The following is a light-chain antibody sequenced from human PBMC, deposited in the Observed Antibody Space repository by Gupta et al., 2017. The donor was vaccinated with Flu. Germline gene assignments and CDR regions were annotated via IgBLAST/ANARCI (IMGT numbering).Light chain of an antibody. CDR2: NAS. J-gene: IGKJ2*01. CDR3: QQRSNSFT. Sequence: SPADLSLCQGERATRSCRDSQNVGGFLEWYQQKPGQAPRLIIYNASERALGITDRFSGSGYGKDYTLSSSRREYEDSAVYYGQQRSNSFTFGQGTKVEIK. CDR1: QNVGGF. V-gene: IGKV3-11*01.